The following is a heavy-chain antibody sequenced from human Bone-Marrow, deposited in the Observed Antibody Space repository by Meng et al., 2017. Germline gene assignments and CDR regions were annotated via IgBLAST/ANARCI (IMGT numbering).Heavy chain of an antibody. J-gene: IGHJ6*02. D-gene: IGHD3-10*01. CDR3: ARDRGGSGSEFYYYYGMDV. V-gene: IGHV3-7*01. CDR2: IKQDGSEK. CDR1: GFTFSNYW. Sequence: GESLKISCAASGFTFSNYWLSWLRQAPGKGLEWLANIKQDGSEKYYIDSVKGRFTISRDNAKNSLYLQMNSLRAEDTAVYYCARDRGGSGSEFYYYYGMDVWGQGTTVTVSS.